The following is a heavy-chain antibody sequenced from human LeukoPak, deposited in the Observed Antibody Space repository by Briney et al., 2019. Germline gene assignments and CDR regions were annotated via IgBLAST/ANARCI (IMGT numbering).Heavy chain of an antibody. CDR2: IIPIFGTA. CDR1: GGTFSSYA. Sequence: ASVKVSCTASGGTFSSYAISWVRQAPGQGLEWMGGIIPIFGTANYAQKFQGRVTITADESTSTAYMELSSLRSEDTAVYYCARMLSRAGADTYFDYWGQGTLVTVSS. J-gene: IGHJ4*02. V-gene: IGHV1-69*01. CDR3: ARMLSRAGADTYFDY. D-gene: IGHD6-13*01.